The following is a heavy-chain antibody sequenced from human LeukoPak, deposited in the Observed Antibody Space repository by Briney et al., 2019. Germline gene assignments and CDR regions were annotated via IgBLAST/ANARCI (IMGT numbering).Heavy chain of an antibody. J-gene: IGHJ4*02. CDR2: INQDGGET. Sequence: PGGSLRLSCAASGFTFSSYGMSWVRQAPGKGLEWVANINQDGGETYFLDSVKGRFTISRDNAKNSLYLQMNSLRVEDSAFYFCARLESSGWFRFDSWGQGSLVSVSS. D-gene: IGHD6-19*01. CDR1: GFTFSSYG. CDR3: ARLESSGWFRFDS. V-gene: IGHV3-7*01.